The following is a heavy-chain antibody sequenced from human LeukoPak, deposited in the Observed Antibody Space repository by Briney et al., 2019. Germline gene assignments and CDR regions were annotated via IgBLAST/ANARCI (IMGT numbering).Heavy chain of an antibody. J-gene: IGHJ4*02. CDR3: AKDNSYGYYSFDY. Sequence: PGGSLRLSCAASGFTFSSYAMGWVRQAPGKGLEWVSVISDSGGSTYYADSVKGRFTISRDNSKNTLSLQMNSLRADDTAVYYCAKDNSYGYYSFDYWGQGTLVTVSS. V-gene: IGHV3-23*01. CDR1: GFTFSSYA. D-gene: IGHD5-18*01. CDR2: ISDSGGST.